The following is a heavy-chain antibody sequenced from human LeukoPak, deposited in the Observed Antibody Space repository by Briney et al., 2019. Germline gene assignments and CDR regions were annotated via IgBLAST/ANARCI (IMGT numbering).Heavy chain of an antibody. J-gene: IGHJ4*02. CDR1: GFTFSSYA. D-gene: IGHD3-16*02. CDR2: IGGSVSNT. V-gene: IGHV3-23*01. Sequence: PGGSLRLSCAASGFTFSSYAMSWVRQAPGKGLEWVSTIGGSVSNTYYADSVKGRFTISRDNSKNTLSLQMNSLRAEDTAVYYCAKRGNYPMYYFDYWGQGTLVTVSS. CDR3: AKRGNYPMYYFDY.